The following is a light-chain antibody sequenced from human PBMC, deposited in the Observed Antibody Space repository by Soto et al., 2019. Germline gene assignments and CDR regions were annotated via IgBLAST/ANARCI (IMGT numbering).Light chain of an antibody. V-gene: IGKV3-20*01. Sequence: EIVLTQSPGTLSLSPGERATLSCRASQSVSSSYLAWYQQKPGQAPRLLLYGASSRATGIPDRFSGSGSGTDLTLTISILETEHFAVYYCQQYGSSPPWTFGQGTKVYIK. CDR2: GAS. CDR1: QSVSSSY. J-gene: IGKJ1*01. CDR3: QQYGSSPPWT.